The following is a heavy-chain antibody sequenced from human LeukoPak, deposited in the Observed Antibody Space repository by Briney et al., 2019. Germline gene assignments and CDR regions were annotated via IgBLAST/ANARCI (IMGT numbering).Heavy chain of an antibody. Sequence: GGSLRLSCAASGFTFDDYGMSWVRQAPGKGLEWVSGINWDGGSTGYADSVKGRFTISRDNAKNSLYLQMNSLRAEDTALYHCARDRDTHERAFDIWGQGTMVTVSS. CDR3: ARDRDTHERAFDI. CDR1: GFTFDDYG. J-gene: IGHJ3*02. CDR2: INWDGGST. V-gene: IGHV3-20*01. D-gene: IGHD5-18*01.